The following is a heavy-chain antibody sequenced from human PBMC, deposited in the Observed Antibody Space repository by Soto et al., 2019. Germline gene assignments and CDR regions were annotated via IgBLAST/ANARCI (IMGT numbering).Heavy chain of an antibody. CDR3: ARDLRWASGYSYGPSPSYYYYGMDV. V-gene: IGHV3-20*04. CDR2: INWNGGST. D-gene: IGHD5-18*01. Sequence: GFLRLSCAASGFTFDDYAMSWVLQAPWKGLEWVSGINWNGGSTGYADSVKGRFTISRDNARNSLYLQMNSLRAEDTALYYCARDLRWASGYSYGPSPSYYYYGMDVWGQGTTVTVSS. J-gene: IGHJ6*02. CDR1: GFTFDDYA.